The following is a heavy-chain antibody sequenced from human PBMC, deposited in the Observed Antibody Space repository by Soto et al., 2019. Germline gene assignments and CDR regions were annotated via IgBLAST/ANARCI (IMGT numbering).Heavy chain of an antibody. Sequence: GGSLRLSCAASGFTFSASTMTWVRQAPGKGLEWVSSIGSTCTNLYYADSVKGRFTISRDNAKNSLYLPMNRLSVEDTALYYCARPLYFSGGSCFSMGYFYYYLDVWGKGTTVTVSS. V-gene: IGHV3-21*01. D-gene: IGHD2-15*01. CDR2: IGSTCTNL. J-gene: IGHJ6*03. CDR1: GFTFSAST. CDR3: ARPLYFSGGSCFSMGYFYYYLDV.